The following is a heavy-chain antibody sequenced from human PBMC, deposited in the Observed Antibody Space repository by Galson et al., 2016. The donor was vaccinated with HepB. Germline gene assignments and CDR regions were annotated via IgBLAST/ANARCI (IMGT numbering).Heavy chain of an antibody. D-gene: IGHD3-22*01. V-gene: IGHV3-23*01. J-gene: IGHJ2*01. Sequence: SLRLSCAASGFTFSSYAMSWVRQAPGKGLEWVSGISRSGGSTYYADSVKGRFTISRDNSKNTLYLQMNSLIAEDTAVYYCAKAWDGSGYYWNWYFDLWGRGTLVTVSS. CDR3: AKAWDGSGYYWNWYFDL. CDR1: GFTFSSYA. CDR2: ISRSGGST.